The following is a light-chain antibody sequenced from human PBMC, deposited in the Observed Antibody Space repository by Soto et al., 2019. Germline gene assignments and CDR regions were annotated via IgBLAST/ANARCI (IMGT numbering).Light chain of an antibody. CDR2: AAS. CDR1: QGISSY. V-gene: IGKV1-9*01. CDR3: QQLNSYPPRLT. Sequence: DIQMTQSPSTLSASVGDRVTITCRASQGISSYLAWYQQKPGKAPKLLIYAASTLQSGVPSRFSGSGSGTDFTLTISSLQPEDFATYYCQQLNSYPPRLTFGGGTKVDIK. J-gene: IGKJ4*01.